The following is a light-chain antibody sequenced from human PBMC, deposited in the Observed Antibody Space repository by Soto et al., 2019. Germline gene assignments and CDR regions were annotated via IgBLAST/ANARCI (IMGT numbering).Light chain of an antibody. J-gene: IGKJ1*01. CDR3: QQYNNWRGT. Sequence: EIVMTQSPATLSVSPGERATLSCRASQSFSSNLSWYQQKPGKAPRLLIYGASTRAPGIPARFSGSRSGTEFTLTISSLQSEDFAVYYCQQYNNWRGTFGQGTKVEIK. CDR2: GAS. CDR1: QSFSSN. V-gene: IGKV3-15*01.